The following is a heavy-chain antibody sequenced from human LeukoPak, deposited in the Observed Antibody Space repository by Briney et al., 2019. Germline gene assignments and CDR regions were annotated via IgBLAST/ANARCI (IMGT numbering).Heavy chain of an antibody. V-gene: IGHV3-74*01. Sequence: PGGSLGLSCAASGFTFTNYWRHWAGQAPGKGRVGVSRIKTDGTTTTYADSVKGRFTVSRDNAKNTVFLEMNSLRAEDTAVYHCVRAGASGTYGRFDAWGQGALVTVSS. CDR3: VRAGASGTYGRFDA. CDR1: GFTFTNYW. D-gene: IGHD3-10*01. CDR2: IKTDGTTT. J-gene: IGHJ5*02.